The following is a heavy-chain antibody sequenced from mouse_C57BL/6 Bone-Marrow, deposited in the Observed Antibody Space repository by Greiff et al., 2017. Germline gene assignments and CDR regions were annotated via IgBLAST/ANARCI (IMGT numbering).Heavy chain of an antibody. Sequence: VQLQQSGPELVKPGASVKISCKASGYTFTDYYMNWVKQSHGKSLEWIGDINPNNGGTSYNQKFKGKATLTVDKSSSTAYMELRSLTSEDSAVYYCAPTLDVWGTGTTVTVSS. J-gene: IGHJ1*03. V-gene: IGHV1-26*01. CDR2: INPNNGGT. CDR3: APTLDV. CDR1: GYTFTDYY. D-gene: IGHD6-1*01.